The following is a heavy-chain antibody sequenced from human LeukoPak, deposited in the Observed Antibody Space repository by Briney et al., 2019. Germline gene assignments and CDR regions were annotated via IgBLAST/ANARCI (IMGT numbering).Heavy chain of an antibody. Sequence: GGSLRLSCAASGFTFDDYGMSWVRQAPGKGLEWVANIKQDGSEKYYVDSAKGRFTISRDNGKNSVYLQMNSLRAEDTAVYYCARDGGHGGDLDYWGQGTLVTVSS. D-gene: IGHD2-21*02. J-gene: IGHJ4*02. CDR3: ARDGGHGGDLDY. CDR1: GFTFDDYG. V-gene: IGHV3-7*01. CDR2: IKQDGSEK.